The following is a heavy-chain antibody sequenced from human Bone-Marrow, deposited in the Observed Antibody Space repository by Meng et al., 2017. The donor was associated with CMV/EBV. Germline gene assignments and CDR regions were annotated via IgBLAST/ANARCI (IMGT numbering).Heavy chain of an antibody. CDR3: ARGPYGDYDY. J-gene: IGHJ4*02. Sequence: LTCTVSGGSISSGGYYWSWIRQHPGKCLEWIGYIYYSWSTYYNPSLKSRVTISVDTSKNQFSLKLSSVTAADTAVYYCARGPYGDYDYWGQGTLVTVSS. CDR2: IYYSWST. V-gene: IGHV4-31*03. CDR1: GGSISSGGYY. D-gene: IGHD4-17*01.